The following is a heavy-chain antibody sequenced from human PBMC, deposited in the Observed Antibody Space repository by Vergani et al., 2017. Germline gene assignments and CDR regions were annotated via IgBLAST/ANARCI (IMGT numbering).Heavy chain of an antibody. Sequence: EVQLVESGGGLVQPGGSLRLSCAASGFTFSSYSMNWVRQAPGKGLEWVSYISSSSSTIYYADSVKGRFTISRGNAKNSLYLQMNSLRAEDTAVYYCARDGRITGTTEVDYWGQGTLVTVSS. CDR2: ISSSSSTI. CDR3: ARDGRITGTTEVDY. D-gene: IGHD1-20*01. V-gene: IGHV3-48*01. CDR1: GFTFSSYS. J-gene: IGHJ4*02.